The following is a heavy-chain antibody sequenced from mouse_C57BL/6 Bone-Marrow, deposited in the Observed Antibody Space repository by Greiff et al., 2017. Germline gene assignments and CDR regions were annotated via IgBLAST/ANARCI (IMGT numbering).Heavy chain of an antibody. CDR3: ARLGGIDY. CDR2: IRNKANGYTT. J-gene: IGHJ2*01. CDR1: GFTFTDYY. D-gene: IGHD4-1*01. Sequence: EVMLVESGGGLVQPGGSLSLSCAASGFTFTDYYMSWVRQPPGKALEWLGFIRNKANGYTTEYSASVKGRFSISRDNSHSILYLQMNARRAEDSAAYYCARLGGIDYWGQGTTLTVSS. V-gene: IGHV7-3*01.